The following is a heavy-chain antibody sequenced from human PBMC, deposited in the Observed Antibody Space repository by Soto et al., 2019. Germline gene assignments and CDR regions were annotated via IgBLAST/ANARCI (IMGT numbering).Heavy chain of an antibody. J-gene: IGHJ4*02. CDR3: VKDIHPLSYSSGWPAFDY. V-gene: IGHV3-30*18. D-gene: IGHD6-19*01. CDR2: ISYDGSNK. CDR1: GFTFSSYG. Sequence: GGSLRLSCAASGFTFSSYGMHWVRQAPGKGLEWVAVISYDGSNKYYADSVKGRFTISRDNSKNTLYLQMNSLRAEDTAVYYCVKDIHPLSYSSGWPAFDYWGQGTLVTVSS.